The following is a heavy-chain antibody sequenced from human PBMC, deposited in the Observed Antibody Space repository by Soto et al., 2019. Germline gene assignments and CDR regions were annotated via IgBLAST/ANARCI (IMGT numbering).Heavy chain of an antibody. J-gene: IGHJ6*02. CDR1: GFTFSSYG. D-gene: IGHD1-26*01. CDR2: ISYDGSNK. V-gene: IGHV3-30*03. Sequence: GGSLRLSCAASGFTFSSYGMHWVRQAPGKGLEWVAVISYDGSNKYYADSVKGRFTISRGNSKNTLYLQMNSLGAEDTAVYYCARSRENPRDGMDVWGPGTTVTVSS. CDR3: ARSRENPRDGMDV.